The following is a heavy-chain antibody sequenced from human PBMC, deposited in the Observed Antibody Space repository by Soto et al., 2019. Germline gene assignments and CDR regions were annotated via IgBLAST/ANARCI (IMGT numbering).Heavy chain of an antibody. CDR2: ISSSSSTI. Sequence: EVQLVESGGGLVQPGGSLRLSCAASGFTFSSYSMNWVRQAPGKGLEWVSYISSSSSTIYYADSVKRRFTISRDNAKNSLYLQRNSLRDEDTAVYYCARTYGVAGDAFDIWGQGTMVTVSS. CDR3: ARTYGVAGDAFDI. V-gene: IGHV3-48*02. CDR1: GFTFSSYS. J-gene: IGHJ3*02. D-gene: IGHD2-15*01.